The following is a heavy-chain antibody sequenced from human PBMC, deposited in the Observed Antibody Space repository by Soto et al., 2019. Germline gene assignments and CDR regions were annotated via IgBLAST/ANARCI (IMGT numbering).Heavy chain of an antibody. CDR2: TYYRSKWYN. Sequence: HTLSLTCAISGDSVSDNSAAWNWIRQSPSRGLEWLGRTYYRSKWYNDYAVSVKSRTTVTPDTSKNQFSLHLNSVTTEDTAVYYCAREGSYYVSSHRYLDYGRQGPFVNV. J-gene: IGHJ4*02. CDR1: GDSVSDNSAA. V-gene: IGHV6-1*01. CDR3: AREGSYYVSSHRYLDY. D-gene: IGHD3-16*01.